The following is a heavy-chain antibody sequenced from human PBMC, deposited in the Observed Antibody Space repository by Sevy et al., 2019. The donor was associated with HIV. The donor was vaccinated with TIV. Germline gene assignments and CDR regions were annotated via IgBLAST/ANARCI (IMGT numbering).Heavy chain of an antibody. CDR1: XXXXXKYX. V-gene: IGHV3-23*01. J-gene: IGHJ4*02. Sequence: GESLKISCXAXXXXXXKYXXXXXRXPPGXXLEWVSTLSFGCGEINYADSVKGRFTISRDNSKSSVYLQMNNLRPEDTAVXYCAXXGXXKXXXXXXQGTLVTVSS. CDR2: LSFGCGEI. CDR3: AXXGXXKXXXX.